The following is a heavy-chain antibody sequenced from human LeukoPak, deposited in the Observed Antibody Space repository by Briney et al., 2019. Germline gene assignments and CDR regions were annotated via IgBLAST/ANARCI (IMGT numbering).Heavy chain of an antibody. Sequence: SETLSLTCTVSGGSISSYYWSWIRQPAGKGLEWIGRIYTSGSTNYNPSLKSRVTMSVDTPKNQFSLKLSSVTAADTAVYYCASMGEMATIRDYYYYMDVWGKGTTVTISS. D-gene: IGHD5-24*01. CDR1: GGSISSYY. CDR3: ASMGEMATIRDYYYYMDV. J-gene: IGHJ6*03. V-gene: IGHV4-4*07. CDR2: IYTSGST.